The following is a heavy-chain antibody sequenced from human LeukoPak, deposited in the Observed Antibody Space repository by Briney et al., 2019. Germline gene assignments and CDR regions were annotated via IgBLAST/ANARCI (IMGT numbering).Heavy chain of an antibody. D-gene: IGHD3-22*01. CDR1: GYTFTSYD. J-gene: IGHJ6*03. CDR2: MNPNSGNT. CDR3: ARHKVVVVPGDHYYYMDV. Sequence: AASVKVSCKASGYTFTSYDINWVRQATGQGLEWMGWMNPNSGNTGYAQKFQGRVTITRNTSISTAYMELSSLRSEDTAVYYCARHKVVVVPGDHYYYMDVWGKGTTVTVSS. V-gene: IGHV1-8*03.